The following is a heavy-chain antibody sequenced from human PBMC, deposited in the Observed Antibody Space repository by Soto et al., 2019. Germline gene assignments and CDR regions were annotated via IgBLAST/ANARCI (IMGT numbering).Heavy chain of an antibody. Sequence: QVQLQQWGAGLLKPSETLSLTCAVYGGSLSGYQWTWIRQTPGKGLEWIGKINDSSNINYNPSLKSRVTILLDTPRKQISLKLSSVTAANSAVYYCARGLILWFGELSRRGGYYYYMDVWGKGTTVTVSS. V-gene: IGHV4-34*01. J-gene: IGHJ6*03. D-gene: IGHD3-10*01. CDR2: INDSSNI. CDR1: GGSLSGYQ. CDR3: ARGLILWFGELSRRGGYYYYMDV.